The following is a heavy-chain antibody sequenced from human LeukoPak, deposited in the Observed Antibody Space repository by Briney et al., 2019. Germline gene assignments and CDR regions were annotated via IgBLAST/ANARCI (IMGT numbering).Heavy chain of an antibody. CDR2: IYTSGST. V-gene: IGHV4-4*07. D-gene: IGHD1-1*01. CDR1: GGSISSYY. Sequence: SETLSLTCTVSGGSISSYYWSWIRQPAGKGLEWIGRIYTSGSTNYNPSLKSRVTMSVDTSKNQFSLKLSPVTAADTAVYYCARDPSTGTTGYYYYGMDVWGQGTTVTVSS. J-gene: IGHJ6*02. CDR3: ARDPSTGTTGYYYYGMDV.